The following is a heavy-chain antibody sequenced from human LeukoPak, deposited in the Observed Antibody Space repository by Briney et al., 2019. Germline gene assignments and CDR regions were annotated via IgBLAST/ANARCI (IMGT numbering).Heavy chain of an antibody. CDR2: ISYDGSNK. J-gene: IGHJ4*02. V-gene: IGHV3-30*10. D-gene: IGHD3-22*01. CDR3: ARDLPRRDPVITLLLGY. Sequence: GGSLRLSCASSGFTFSSYAMHWVRQAPGKGLEWGAVISYDGSNKYYTDSVKGRFTISRDNSKNTLYLQMNSLRAEDTAVYYCARDLPRRDPVITLLLGYWGQGTLVTVSS. CDR1: GFTFSSYA.